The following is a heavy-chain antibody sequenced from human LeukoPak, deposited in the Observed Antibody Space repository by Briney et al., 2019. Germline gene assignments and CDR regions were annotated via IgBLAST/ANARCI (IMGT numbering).Heavy chain of an antibody. Sequence: PGGSLRLSCAASGFTFDDYAMHWVRQAPGKGLEWVSGISWNSGNIGYADSVKGRFTISRDNAKNSLYLQMNSLRAEDTAVYYCASDEFGGVIAQFDYWGQGTLVTVSS. CDR2: ISWNSGNI. V-gene: IGHV3-9*01. CDR3: ASDEFGGVIAQFDY. J-gene: IGHJ4*02. CDR1: GFTFDDYA. D-gene: IGHD3-16*02.